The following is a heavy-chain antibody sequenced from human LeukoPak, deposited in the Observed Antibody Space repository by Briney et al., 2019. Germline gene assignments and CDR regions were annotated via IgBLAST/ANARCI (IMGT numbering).Heavy chain of an antibody. J-gene: IGHJ5*02. D-gene: IGHD3-9*01. Sequence: PLASVKVSCKASGYTFTSYGISWVRQAPGQGLEWMGWISAYNGNTNYAQKLQGGVTMTTDTSTSTAYMELRSLRSDDTAVYYCARKIYDILTGDWFDPWGQGTLVTVSS. CDR1: GYTFTSYG. CDR2: ISAYNGNT. CDR3: ARKIYDILTGDWFDP. V-gene: IGHV1-18*01.